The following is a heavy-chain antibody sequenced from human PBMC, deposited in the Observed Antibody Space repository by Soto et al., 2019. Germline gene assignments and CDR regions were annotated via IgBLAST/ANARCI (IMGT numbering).Heavy chain of an antibody. CDR3: ATNYGSGSAHFDN. Sequence: QVQLVQSGAEVKKPGSSVKVSCTASGDTFNFYTISWVRQAPGQGLEWMGRIIPMLGMSNYAQNFQGRVTMIADKSTSTAYMKLSSLRSEDTALYYCATNYGSGSAHFDNWGQGTLVTVSS. V-gene: IGHV1-69*02. CDR2: IIPMLGMS. J-gene: IGHJ4*02. CDR1: GDTFNFYT. D-gene: IGHD3-10*01.